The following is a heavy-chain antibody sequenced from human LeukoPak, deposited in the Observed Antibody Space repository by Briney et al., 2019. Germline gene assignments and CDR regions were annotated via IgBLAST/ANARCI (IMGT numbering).Heavy chain of an antibody. CDR2: INHSGST. CDR1: GGSFSGYY. D-gene: IGHD3-3*01. J-gene: IGHJ3*02. CDR3: ARAKLYMDFWSNAFDI. V-gene: IGHV4-34*01. Sequence: SETLSLTCAVYGGSFSGYYWSWIRQPPGKGLEWIGEINHSGSTNYNPSLKSRVTISVDTSKNQFSLKLSSVTAADTAVYYCARAKLYMDFWSNAFDIWGQGTVVTVSS.